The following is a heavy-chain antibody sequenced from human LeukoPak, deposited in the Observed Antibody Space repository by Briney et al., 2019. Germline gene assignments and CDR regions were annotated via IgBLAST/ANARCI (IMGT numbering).Heavy chain of an antibody. V-gene: IGHV3-30*18. CDR2: ISYDGSNK. CDR1: GFTFSNYG. CDR3: AKDAGVLSGSGHLHNWLDP. D-gene: IGHD3-10*01. J-gene: IGHJ5*02. Sequence: GGSLRLSCAASGFTFSNYGMHWVRQAPGKGLEWVAVISYDGSNKFYGDSVKGRFTISREDSKNTLYLQMNTLRTEDTAVYYCAKDAGVLSGSGHLHNWLDPWGQGTLVTVSS.